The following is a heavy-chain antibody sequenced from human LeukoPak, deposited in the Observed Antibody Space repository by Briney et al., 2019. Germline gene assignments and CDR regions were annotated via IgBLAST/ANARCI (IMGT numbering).Heavy chain of an antibody. CDR3: ARERKGVGALDY. CDR2: ISSSSSYI. Sequence: GGSLRLSCAASGFTFSSYSMNWVRQAPGKGLEWVSSISSSSSYIYYADSVKGRFTISRDNAKNSLYLQMNSLRAEDTALYYCARERKGVGALDYWGQGTLVTVSS. CDR1: GFTFSSYS. V-gene: IGHV3-21*04. D-gene: IGHD1-26*01. J-gene: IGHJ4*02.